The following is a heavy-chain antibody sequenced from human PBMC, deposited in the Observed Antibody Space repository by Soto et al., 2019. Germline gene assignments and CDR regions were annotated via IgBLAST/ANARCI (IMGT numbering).Heavy chain of an antibody. V-gene: IGHV3-30*15. CDR2: MSYDGSAK. D-gene: IGHD3-10*02. Sequence: PGGSLRLSCEGSGFIFSNNDMHWVRQAPGKGLEWVAFMSYDGSAKFLADSVKGRFTISRDNSKSTLFLHMSSLRAEDTAMYYCAIVRVADSPLDHWGQGTLVTVSS. CDR1: GFIFSNND. J-gene: IGHJ4*02. CDR3: AIVRVADSPLDH.